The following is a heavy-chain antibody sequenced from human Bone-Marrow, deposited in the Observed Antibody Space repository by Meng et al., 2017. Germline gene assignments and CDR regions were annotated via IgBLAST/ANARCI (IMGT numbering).Heavy chain of an antibody. CDR1: GYNFPYYY. CDR2: INPKSGDT. CDR3: ARDEDISAAGKLFGDY. V-gene: IGHV1-2*06. J-gene: IGHJ4*02. D-gene: IGHD6-25*01. Sequence: GPPVQSGAGGKKPWASVKVSCKPSGYNFPYYYIHWVRRAPGQGLEWMGRINPKSGDTHYAQKFQARVTMTGDTSISTAYMELSGLRSDDTAMYYCARDEDISAAGKLFGDYWGQGTLVTVSS.